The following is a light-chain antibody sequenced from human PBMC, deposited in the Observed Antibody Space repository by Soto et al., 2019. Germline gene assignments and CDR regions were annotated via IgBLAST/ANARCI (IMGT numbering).Light chain of an antibody. CDR3: QSYDSTRSARYV. CDR1: SSNIGAGYD. J-gene: IGLJ1*01. V-gene: IGLV1-40*01. CDR2: GNN. Sequence: QAVVTQPPSVSGAPGQRVTISCTGSSSNIGAGYDVHWYQQRPGTAPKLLIFGNNNRPSGVPDRFSGSKSGTSASLAITGLQAEDEGDYYCQSYDSTRSARYVFGTGTKVTVL.